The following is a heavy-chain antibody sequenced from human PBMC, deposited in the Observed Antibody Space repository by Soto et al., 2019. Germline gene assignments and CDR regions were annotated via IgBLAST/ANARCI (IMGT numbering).Heavy chain of an antibody. CDR3: AXDKRFLEWLPAVDGMDV. V-gene: IGHV4-38-2*02. CDR1: GYSISSGYY. D-gene: IGHD3-3*01. J-gene: IGHJ6*02. CDR2: IYHSGST. Sequence: SETLSLTCAVSGYSISSGYYWGWIRQPPGKGLEWIGSIYHSGSTYYNPSLKSRVTISVDTSKNQFSLKLSSVTAADTAVYYCAXDKRFLEWLPAVDGMDVWGQGTTVTVSS.